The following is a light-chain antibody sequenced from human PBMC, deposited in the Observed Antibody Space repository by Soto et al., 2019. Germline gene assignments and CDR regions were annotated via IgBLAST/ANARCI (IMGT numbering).Light chain of an antibody. CDR3: SSFTSRFTFV. CDR2: DVT. CDR1: SSDIGGYNY. J-gene: IGLJ1*01. Sequence: QSALTQPRSVSGSPGQSVTISCTGTSSDIGGYNYVSWYQQNPGKAPKLMIYDVTNRPSGVPDRFSGSKSGNTASLTISGLQAEDEADYYCSSFTSRFTFVFGTGTKLTVL. V-gene: IGLV2-11*01.